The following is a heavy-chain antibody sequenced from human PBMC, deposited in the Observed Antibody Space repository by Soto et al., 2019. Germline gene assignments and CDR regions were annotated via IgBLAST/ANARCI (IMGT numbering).Heavy chain of an antibody. V-gene: IGHV3-33*01. CDR3: ARDGGVGAVYYYYGMDV. Sequence: QVQLVESGGGVVQPGRSLRLSCAASGFTFSSYGMHWVRQAPGKGLEWVAVIWYDGSNKYYADAVKGRFTISRDNSKITLYLQMISLRAEDTAVYYCARDGGVGAVYYYYGMDVWGQGTTVTVSS. CDR2: IWYDGSNK. J-gene: IGHJ6*02. D-gene: IGHD1-26*01. CDR1: GFTFSSYG.